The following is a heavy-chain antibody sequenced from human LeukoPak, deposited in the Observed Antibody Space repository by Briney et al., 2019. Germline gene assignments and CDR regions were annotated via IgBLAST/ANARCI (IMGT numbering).Heavy chain of an antibody. Sequence: ASVKVSCKASGYTFTGYYMHWVRQAPGQGLEWMGWINPNSSDTIYAQKFQGRVTMTRDTSISTAYMELSRLRSDDTAVYYCAREEGFCRSTSCSAPFDYWGQGTLVTVSS. CDR1: GYTFTGYY. CDR2: INPNSSDT. CDR3: AREEGFCRSTSCSAPFDY. V-gene: IGHV1-2*02. J-gene: IGHJ4*02. D-gene: IGHD2-2*01.